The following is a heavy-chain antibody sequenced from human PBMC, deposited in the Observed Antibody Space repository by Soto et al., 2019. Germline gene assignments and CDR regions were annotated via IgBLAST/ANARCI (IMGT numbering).Heavy chain of an antibody. Sequence: QVQLQESDPGLVKPSETLSLTCTVSGDSLTNYYCSWFRQPPGKGLEWIGYIMYSGYSAYNLTLKRRVTMSMDTSKTQFSLMLESVTATATAVYYCASHGFGPLHGLVDVWGQGTTVIVSS. D-gene: IGHD3-10*01. J-gene: IGHJ6*02. CDR3: ASHGFGPLHGLVDV. CDR2: IMYSGYS. V-gene: IGHV4-59*08. CDR1: GDSLTNYY.